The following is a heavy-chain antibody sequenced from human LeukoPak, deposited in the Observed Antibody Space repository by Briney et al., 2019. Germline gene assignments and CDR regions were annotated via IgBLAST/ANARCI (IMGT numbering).Heavy chain of an antibody. Sequence: PSETLSLTCTVSGGTISSYFWTWIRQPPGKGLEWMGYIYYSGTTNYNPSLKSRVTISVDTSKNQFSLKLSSVTAADTAVYYCARRPSGTSGWYFDLWGRGTLVTVSS. V-gene: IGHV4-59*08. CDR3: ARRPSGTSGWYFDL. D-gene: IGHD3-10*01. CDR2: IYYSGTT. J-gene: IGHJ2*01. CDR1: GGTISSYF.